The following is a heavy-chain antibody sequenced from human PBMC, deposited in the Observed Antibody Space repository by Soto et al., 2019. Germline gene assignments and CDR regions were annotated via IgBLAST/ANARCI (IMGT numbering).Heavy chain of an antibody. CDR3: ASTRSDYYDSSGYLGNAFDS. V-gene: IGHV4-30-4*01. Sequence: QVQLQESGPGLVKPSQTLSLTCTVSGGSISSGDYYWSWIRQPPGQGLEWIGYIYYSGSTYYNPPLTSRVTISVDTSKNQFSLKLSSVNAADTAVYYCASTRSDYYDSSGYLGNAFDSWGQGTMVTVSS. J-gene: IGHJ3*02. CDR2: IYYSGST. D-gene: IGHD3-22*01. CDR1: GGSISSGDYY.